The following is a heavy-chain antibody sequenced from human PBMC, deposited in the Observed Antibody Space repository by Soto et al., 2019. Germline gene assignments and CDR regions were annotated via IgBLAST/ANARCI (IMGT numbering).Heavy chain of an antibody. Sequence: EVQLVESGGGLVKPGGSLRLSCAASGFTFSNAWMSWVRQAPGKGLEWVGRIKSKTDGGTTDYAAPVKGRFTISRDDSKDTLYLQMNSLKTEDTAVYYCTTLYGSGSYPVDYWGQGTLVTVSS. CDR1: GFTFSNAW. V-gene: IGHV3-15*01. CDR3: TTLYGSGSYPVDY. J-gene: IGHJ4*02. CDR2: IKSKTDGGTT. D-gene: IGHD3-10*01.